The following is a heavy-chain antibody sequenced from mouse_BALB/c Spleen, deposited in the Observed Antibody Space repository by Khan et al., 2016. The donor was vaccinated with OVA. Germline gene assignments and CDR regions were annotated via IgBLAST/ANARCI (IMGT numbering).Heavy chain of an antibody. CDR1: GYTFTNYD. V-gene: IGHV1S56*01. CDR2: IYPGDGST. J-gene: IGHJ4*01. Sequence: VELVESGPELVKPGALVKISCKASGYTFTNYDINWVKQRPGQGLEWIGWIYPGDGSTKYNEKFKGKATLTADKSSSTVSMQVSSLTSEDAEVYFCERGIEYWGQGTTVTVSS. CDR3: ERGIEY.